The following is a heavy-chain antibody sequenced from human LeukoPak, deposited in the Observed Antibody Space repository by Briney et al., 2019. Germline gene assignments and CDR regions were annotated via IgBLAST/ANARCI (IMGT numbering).Heavy chain of an antibody. J-gene: IGHJ4*02. CDR1: GYTFTSYG. Sequence: ASVKVSCTASGYTFTSYGISWVRQAPGQGLEWMGWISAYNGNTNYAQKLQGRVTMTTDTFTSTAYMELRSLRSDDTAVYYCARLAKCSTSCYTDFFDYWGQGTLVTVSS. V-gene: IGHV1-18*01. D-gene: IGHD2-2*02. CDR3: ARLAKCSTSCYTDFFDY. CDR2: ISAYNGNT.